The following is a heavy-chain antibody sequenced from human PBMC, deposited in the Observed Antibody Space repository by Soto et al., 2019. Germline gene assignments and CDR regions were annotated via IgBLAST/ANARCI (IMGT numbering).Heavy chain of an antibody. Sequence: GGSLRLSCVASGFTFSSYAMSWVRQAPGKGLEWVSAISGSGGSTYYADSVKGRFTISRDNSKNTLYLQMNSLRAEDTAVYYCAKVVGYDFWSGYYPFDYWGQGTLVTVSS. CDR2: ISGSGGST. J-gene: IGHJ4*02. V-gene: IGHV3-23*01. CDR3: AKVVGYDFWSGYYPFDY. CDR1: GFTFSSYA. D-gene: IGHD3-3*01.